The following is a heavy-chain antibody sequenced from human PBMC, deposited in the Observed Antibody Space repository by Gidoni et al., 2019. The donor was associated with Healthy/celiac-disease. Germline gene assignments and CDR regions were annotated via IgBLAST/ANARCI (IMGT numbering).Heavy chain of an antibody. CDR3: ARGPSSWYYYYGMDV. Sequence: QVQLQQRGAGRMKPSETLSLTCAVHGGSVSGYYWSWIRQPPGKGLEWIGEINHSVSTNYNPSLKSRVTISVDTSKNQFSLKLSSVTAADTAVYYCARGPSSWYYYYGMDVWGQGTTVTVSS. J-gene: IGHJ6*02. D-gene: IGHD6-13*01. V-gene: IGHV4-34*01. CDR1: GGSVSGYY. CDR2: INHSVST.